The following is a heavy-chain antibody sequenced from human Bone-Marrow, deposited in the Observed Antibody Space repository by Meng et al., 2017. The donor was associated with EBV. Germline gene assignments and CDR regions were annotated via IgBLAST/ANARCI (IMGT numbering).Heavy chain of an antibody. CDR1: GDNFNYYA. J-gene: IGHJ4*02. CDR2: IIPFSDTV. Sequence: QVALWQCGPEGRKAGSSVKVSCKASGDNFNYYAISWVRQAPGQGLEWMGGIIPFSDTVNIAQNFRGRVAITADESTSTHYMDLSGLRSEDTAVYYCASESGRGFTPDYWGQGTLVTVSS. D-gene: IGHD3-10*01. CDR3: ASESGRGFTPDY. V-gene: IGHV1-69*01.